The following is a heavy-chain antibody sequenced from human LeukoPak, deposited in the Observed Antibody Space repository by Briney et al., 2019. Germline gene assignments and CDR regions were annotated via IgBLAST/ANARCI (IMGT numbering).Heavy chain of an antibody. CDR3: ARHYYYGSGTKERAFDA. CDR1: GFIFSNFW. V-gene: IGHV3-7*03. J-gene: IGHJ4*02. Sequence: GGSLTLSCAASGFIFSNFWMSWVRQAPGKGPEWVANIKQDGEETYYLDSVKGRFTVSRDNAKNSLYLQMNTLRAEDTAVYYCARHYYYGSGTKERAFDAWGQGTLVTVSS. CDR2: IKQDGEET. D-gene: IGHD3-10*01.